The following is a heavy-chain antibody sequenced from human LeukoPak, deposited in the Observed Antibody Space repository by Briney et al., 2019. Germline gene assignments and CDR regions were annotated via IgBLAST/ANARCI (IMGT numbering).Heavy chain of an antibody. D-gene: IGHD3-22*01. Sequence: GGSLRLSCVASEFIFSDYWMSWVRQAPGKGLEWVANIKQGGREEKYVGSVKGRFAISRDDAKSTLYLQMDSLSGDDTAVYYCARAHYYDSSGYPYIAPNWFDPWGQGTLVTVSS. CDR1: EFIFSDYW. V-gene: IGHV3-7*03. J-gene: IGHJ5*02. CDR3: ARAHYYDSSGYPYIAPNWFDP. CDR2: IKQGGREE.